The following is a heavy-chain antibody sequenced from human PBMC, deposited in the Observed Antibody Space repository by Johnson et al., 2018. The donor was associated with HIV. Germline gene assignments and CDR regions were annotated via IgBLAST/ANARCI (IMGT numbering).Heavy chain of an antibody. Sequence: QMQLVESGGGVVQPGRSLRLSCAASGFTFSSYAMHWVRQAPGKGLEWVAVISFDESNYYYADSVKGRFTISRDNSKNTLHLQINSLRAEDTAMYYCAKERAYIRSFEIWGQGTMVTVSS. CDR3: AKERAYIRSFEI. D-gene: IGHD1-14*01. V-gene: IGHV3-30-3*01. CDR2: ISFDESNY. CDR1: GFTFSSYA. J-gene: IGHJ3*02.